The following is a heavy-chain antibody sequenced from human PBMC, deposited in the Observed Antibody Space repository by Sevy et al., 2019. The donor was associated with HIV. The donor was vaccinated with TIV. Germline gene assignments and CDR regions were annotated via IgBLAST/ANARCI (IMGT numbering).Heavy chain of an antibody. CDR3: ARDEQQLAPDY. V-gene: IGHV3-11*01. Sequence: GGSLRLSCAASGFTFSDYYMSWIRQAPGKGLEWVSHISSSGSTIYYADSVKGRFTISRDNAKNSLYLQMNSLRAEDTAVYYCARDEQQLAPDYWGQGTLVTVSS. CDR1: GFTFSDYY. CDR2: ISSSGSTI. J-gene: IGHJ4*02. D-gene: IGHD6-13*01.